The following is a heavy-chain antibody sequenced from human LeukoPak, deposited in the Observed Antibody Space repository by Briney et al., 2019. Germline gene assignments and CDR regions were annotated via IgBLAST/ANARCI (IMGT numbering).Heavy chain of an antibody. V-gene: IGHV1-69*06. CDR3: AREEIYGSGGSCYRQFDY. CDR1: GGTFSSYA. Sequence: ASVKVSFKASGGTFSSYAISWVRQAPGQGLEWMGGIIPIFGTDNYAQKFQGRVTTTSDKSTSTPYMELSSLRSEDTAVYYCAREEIYGSGGSCYRQFDYWGQGTLVTVSS. D-gene: IGHD2-15*01. J-gene: IGHJ4*02. CDR2: IIPIFGTD.